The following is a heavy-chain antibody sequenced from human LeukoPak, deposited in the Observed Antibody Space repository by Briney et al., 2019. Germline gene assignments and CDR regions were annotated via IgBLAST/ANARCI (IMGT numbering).Heavy chain of an antibody. CDR1: GYSFTSYW. V-gene: IGHV5-51*01. CDR3: ARRSSGWFGGGNYFDY. J-gene: IGHJ4*02. D-gene: IGHD6-19*01. CDR2: IYPGDSDT. Sequence: GESLKISCKGSGYSFTSYWIGWVRQMPGKGLEWMGIIYPGDSDTRYSPSFQGQVTISADKSISTAYMQWSSLKASDTAMYYGARRSSGWFGGGNYFDYWGQGTLVTVSS.